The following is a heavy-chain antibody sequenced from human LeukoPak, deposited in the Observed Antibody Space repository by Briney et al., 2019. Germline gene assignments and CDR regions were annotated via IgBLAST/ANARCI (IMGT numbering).Heavy chain of an antibody. D-gene: IGHD5-18*01. J-gene: IGHJ3*02. CDR3: ARDVDTAMPTGDAFDI. Sequence: PGGSLRLSCAASGFTFSNYWMHWVRQAPGKGLEWVADIMQGGSQIGYVDSVKGRFTISRDDAKNSLSLEMSSLRVEDTAVYYCARDVDTAMPTGDAFDIWGQGTMVTVSS. CDR2: IMQGGSQI. CDR1: GFTFSNYW. V-gene: IGHV3-7*01.